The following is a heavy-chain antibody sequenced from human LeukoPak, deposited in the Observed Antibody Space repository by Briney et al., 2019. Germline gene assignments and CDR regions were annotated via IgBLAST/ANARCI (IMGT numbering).Heavy chain of an antibody. Sequence: SETLSLTCTVPGGSISSYYWSWIRQPPGKGLEWIGYIYYSGSTNYNPSLKSRVTISVDTSKNQFSLKLSSVTAADTAVYYCAANGYSYGSFDYWGQGTLVTVSS. CDR3: AANGYSYGSFDY. V-gene: IGHV4-59*01. CDR2: IYYSGST. J-gene: IGHJ4*02. D-gene: IGHD5-18*01. CDR1: GGSISSYY.